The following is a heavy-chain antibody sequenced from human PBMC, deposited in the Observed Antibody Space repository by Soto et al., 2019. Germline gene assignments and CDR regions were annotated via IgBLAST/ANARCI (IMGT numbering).Heavy chain of an antibody. J-gene: IGHJ4*02. D-gene: IGHD6-13*01. V-gene: IGHV4-59*01. CDR1: GDSIRSAY. CDR3: ARDMSGGSSWYEFDS. CDR2: VYYTGAT. Sequence: SETLSLTCTVSGDSIRSAYWSWVRQPPGRGLEWIGYVYYTGATNSNPSLKSRVTISADTSKNLFSLKVVSVTPADTAVYFCARDMSGGSSWYEFDSWGPGTLVTVSS.